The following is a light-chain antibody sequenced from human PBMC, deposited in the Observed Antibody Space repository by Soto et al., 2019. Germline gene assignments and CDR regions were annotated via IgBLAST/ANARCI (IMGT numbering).Light chain of an antibody. CDR1: SSDVGGYNY. V-gene: IGLV2-8*01. J-gene: IGLJ1*01. CDR3: SSYAGSLYV. Sequence: QSVLTQPPSASGSPGQSVTISCTGTSSDVGGYNYVSWYQQHPGKAPKLMIYEVSKLPSGVPDRSSGSKSGNTASLTVSGLQAEDEADYYCSSYAGSLYVFGTGTKVTVL. CDR2: EVS.